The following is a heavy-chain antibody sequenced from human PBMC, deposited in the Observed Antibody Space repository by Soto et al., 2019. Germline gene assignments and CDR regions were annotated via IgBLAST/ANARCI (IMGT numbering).Heavy chain of an antibody. V-gene: IGHV3-23*01. J-gene: IGHJ6*02. CDR1: GFTFSSYA. D-gene: IGHD1-26*01. CDR3: AKVVLAEPPDWDYYYGMDV. Sequence: GGSLRLSCAASGFTFSSYAMSWVRQAPGKGLEWVSAISGSGGSTYYADSVKGRFTISRDNSKNTLYLQMNSLRAEDTAVYYCAKVVLAEPPDWDYYYGMDVWGQGTTVTVSS. CDR2: ISGSGGST.